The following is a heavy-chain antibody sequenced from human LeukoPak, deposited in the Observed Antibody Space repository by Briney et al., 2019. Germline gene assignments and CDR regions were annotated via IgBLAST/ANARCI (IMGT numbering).Heavy chain of an antibody. J-gene: IGHJ3*02. V-gene: IGHV4-59*08. CDR1: GGSISSYY. CDR2: IYYSGST. Sequence: SETLSLICTVSGGSISSYYWSWIRQPPGKGLEWIGYIYYSGSTNYNPSLKSRVTISVDTSKNQFSLKLSSVTAADTAVYYCARRPGPWDAFDIWGQGTMVTVSS. CDR3: ARRPGPWDAFDI.